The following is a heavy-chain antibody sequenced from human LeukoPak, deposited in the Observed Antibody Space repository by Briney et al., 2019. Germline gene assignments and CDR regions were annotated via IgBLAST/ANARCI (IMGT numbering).Heavy chain of an antibody. CDR2: IYYSGST. Sequence: SQILSLTCTVSGGSISSGGYYWSWIRQHPGKGLEWIGYIYYSGSTYYNPSLKSRVTISVDTSKNQFSLKLGSVTAADTAVCYCARGGYYYYYGMDVWGQGTTVTVSS. D-gene: IGHD1-26*01. J-gene: IGHJ6*02. CDR3: ARGGYYYYYGMDV. V-gene: IGHV4-31*03. CDR1: GGSISSGGYY.